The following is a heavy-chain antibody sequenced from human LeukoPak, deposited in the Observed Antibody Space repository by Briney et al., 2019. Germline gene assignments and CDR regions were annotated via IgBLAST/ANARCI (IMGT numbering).Heavy chain of an antibody. CDR3: PTDNWPRTFGYYGMDV. D-gene: IGHD1-20*01. Sequence: GGSLRLSCAASGFTFDDYGMSWVRQAPGKGLEWVSGISWNGGSTGYADSVKGRFTISRDNAKNSLYLQMNSLRAEDTALYHCPTDNWPRTFGYYGMDVWGQGNTVTVSS. V-gene: IGHV3-20*01. J-gene: IGHJ6*02. CDR1: GFTFDDYG. CDR2: ISWNGGST.